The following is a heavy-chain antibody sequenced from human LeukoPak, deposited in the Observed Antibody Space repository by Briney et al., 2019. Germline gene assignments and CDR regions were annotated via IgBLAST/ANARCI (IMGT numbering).Heavy chain of an antibody. J-gene: IGHJ4*02. CDR3: ATGAYSFDY. CDR1: GFSLSGYC. D-gene: IGHD5-12*01. Sequence: GGSLRLSCAASGFSLSGYCMSWVRQAPGKGLEWVARIHPDGSKKYYVDSVNGRFTISRANAKNSLYLQMNSLRVEDTAVYYCATGAYSFDYLGQGTLVTVSS. V-gene: IGHV3-7*01. CDR2: IHPDGSKK.